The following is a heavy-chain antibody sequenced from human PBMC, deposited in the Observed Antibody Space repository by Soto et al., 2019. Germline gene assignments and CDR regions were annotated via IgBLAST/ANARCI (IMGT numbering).Heavy chain of an antibody. CDR2: ISSSSSTI. CDR3: AKDQDYYDSGRYYDAFDI. D-gene: IGHD3-22*01. Sequence: GGSLRLSCAASGLTFSSYSMNWVRQAPGKGLEWVSYISSSSSTIYYADSVKGRFTISRDNAMNSLYLQMNSLRAEDTAVYYCAKDQDYYDSGRYYDAFDIWGQGTMVTVSS. J-gene: IGHJ3*02. CDR1: GLTFSSYS. V-gene: IGHV3-48*04.